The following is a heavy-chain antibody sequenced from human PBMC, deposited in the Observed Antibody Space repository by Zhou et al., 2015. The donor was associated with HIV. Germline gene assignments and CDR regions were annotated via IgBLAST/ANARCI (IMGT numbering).Heavy chain of an antibody. D-gene: IGHD4-11*01. Sequence: QVQLVQSGAEVKKPGSSVKVSCKASGGTFSSYAISWVRQAPGQGLEWMGGIIPIFGTANYAQKFQGRVTITADESTSTAYMELSSLRSEDTAVXYCARARDSNSTGVKYDAFDIWGQGTMVTVSS. CDR2: IIPIFGTA. V-gene: IGHV1-69*01. J-gene: IGHJ3*02. CDR3: ARARDSNSTGVKYDAFDI. CDR1: GGTFSSYA.